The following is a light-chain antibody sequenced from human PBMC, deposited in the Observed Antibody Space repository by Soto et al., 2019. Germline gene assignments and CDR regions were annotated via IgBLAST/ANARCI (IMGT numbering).Light chain of an antibody. CDR1: QSLLHGNGYNY. CDR3: MQALQTPFT. Sequence: DIVMTQSPLSLPVTPGEPASISCRSSQSLLHGNGYNYLDWYLQKPGQSPQLLIYLGSNRASGVPDRFNGSGSGTDFTLKISRVEAEDVGIYYCMQALQTPFTFGQGTKREVK. V-gene: IGKV2-28*01. CDR2: LGS. J-gene: IGKJ2*01.